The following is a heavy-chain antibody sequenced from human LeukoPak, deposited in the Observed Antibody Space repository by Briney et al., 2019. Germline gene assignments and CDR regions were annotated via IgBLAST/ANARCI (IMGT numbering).Heavy chain of an antibody. CDR2: IYYSGST. Sequence: ASETLSLTCTVSGGSISSYYWSWIRQPPGKGLEWIGYIYYSGSTNYNPSLKSRVTISVDTSKNQFSLKLSSVTAADTAVYYCARGFYYGSGSYFDWFDPWGQGTLVTVSS. D-gene: IGHD3-10*01. J-gene: IGHJ5*02. V-gene: IGHV4-59*12. CDR3: ARGFYYGSGSYFDWFDP. CDR1: GGSISSYY.